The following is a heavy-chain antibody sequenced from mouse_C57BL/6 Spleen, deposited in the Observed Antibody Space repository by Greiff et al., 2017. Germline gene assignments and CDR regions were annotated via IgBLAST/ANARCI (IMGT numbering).Heavy chain of an antibody. V-gene: IGHV1-59*01. Sequence: QVQLKQPGAELVRPGTSVKLSCKASGYTFTSYWMHWVKQRPGQGLEWIGVIDPSDSYTNYNQKFKGKATLTVDTSSSTAYMQLSSLTSEDSAVYYCARWGYGSYAMDYWGQGTSVTVSS. CDR2: IDPSDSYT. CDR1: GYTFTSYW. J-gene: IGHJ4*01. D-gene: IGHD1-1*01. CDR3: ARWGYGSYAMDY.